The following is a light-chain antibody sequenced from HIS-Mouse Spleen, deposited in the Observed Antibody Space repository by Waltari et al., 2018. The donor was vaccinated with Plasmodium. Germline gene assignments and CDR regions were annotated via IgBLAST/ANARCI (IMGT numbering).Light chain of an antibody. V-gene: IGLV3-1*01. CDR1: KLGDKY. CDR3: QAWDSSTAV. CDR2: QDS. Sequence: SYELTQPPSVSVSPGQTARITCSGDKLGDKYACWYQQKPGQSPVLVIYQDSKRPSGIPERFSGSNSGNTANLTISGTQAMDEADYYCQAWDSSTAVFGGGTKLTVL. J-gene: IGLJ3*02.